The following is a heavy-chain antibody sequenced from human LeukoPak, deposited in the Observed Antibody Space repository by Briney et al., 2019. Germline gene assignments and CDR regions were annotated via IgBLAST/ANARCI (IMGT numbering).Heavy chain of an antibody. D-gene: IGHD5-18*01. J-gene: IGHJ6*02. Sequence: GGSLRLSWPTSGFTFGDHAMSWVRQPPGRGRGWVGFIGGKGDGGTTEYAASVKGRFAISRDDYKSIAYLQMNSLKTEDTAVYYCTRGPTQQWVYYGMDVWGQGTTVIVSS. CDR1: GFTFGDHA. CDR3: TRGPTQQWVYYGMDV. CDR2: IGGKGDGGTT. V-gene: IGHV3-49*04.